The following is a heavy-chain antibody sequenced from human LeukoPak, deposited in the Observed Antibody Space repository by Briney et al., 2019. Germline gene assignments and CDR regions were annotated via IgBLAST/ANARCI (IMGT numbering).Heavy chain of an antibody. CDR3: ARSYTSGWSRGFDP. CDR2: ISYDGSNK. Sequence: GSLSLSCAASGFTFSNYTVHWVRQAPGKGLEWVAVISYDGSNKYYADSVKGRFTISRDNSKNTLYLQMNSLRVEDTAVYYCARSYTSGWSRGFDPWGQGTLVIVSS. J-gene: IGHJ5*02. D-gene: IGHD6-19*01. V-gene: IGHV3-30-3*01. CDR1: GFTFSNYT.